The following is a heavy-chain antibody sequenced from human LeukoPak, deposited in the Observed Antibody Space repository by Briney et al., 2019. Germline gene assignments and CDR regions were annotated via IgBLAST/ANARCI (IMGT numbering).Heavy chain of an antibody. CDR3: AKRPSDYGDYVSYFDH. J-gene: IGHJ4*02. V-gene: IGHV3-30*18. CDR1: GFSFTSYG. Sequence: GGSLRLSCGASGFSFTSYGMHWVRQAPGKGLEWVGVISDAGRSKHYADSVKGRFTISGDNSKDTLYLQMNSLRAEDTAVYYCAKRPSDYGDYVSYFDHWGQGTLVTVSS. CDR2: ISDAGRSK. D-gene: IGHD4-17*01.